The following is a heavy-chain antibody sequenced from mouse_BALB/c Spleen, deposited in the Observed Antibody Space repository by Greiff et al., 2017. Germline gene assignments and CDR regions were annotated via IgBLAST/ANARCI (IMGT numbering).Heavy chain of an antibody. CDR1: GDSITSGY. Sequence: EVMLVESGPSLVKPSQTLSLTCSVTGDSITSGYWNWIRKFPGNKLEYMGYISYSGSTYYNPSLKSRISITRDTSKNQYYLQLNSVTTEDTATYYCARFYGNYPYFDYWGQGTTLTVSS. CDR2: ISYSGST. D-gene: IGHD2-1*01. J-gene: IGHJ2*01. V-gene: IGHV3-8*02. CDR3: ARFYGNYPYFDY.